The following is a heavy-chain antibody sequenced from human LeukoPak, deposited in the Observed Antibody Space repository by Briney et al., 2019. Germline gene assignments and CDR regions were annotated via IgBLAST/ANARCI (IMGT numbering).Heavy chain of an antibody. V-gene: IGHV3-9*01. CDR1: GFTFDDYA. D-gene: IGHD1-26*01. CDR2: ISWNSGSI. CDR3: ARGGYSGSYVSNNWFDP. Sequence: PGGSLRLSCAASGFTFDDYAMHWVRQAPGKGLEWVSGISWNSGSIGYADSVKGRFTISRDNSKNTLYLQMNSLRAEDTAVYYCARGGYSGSYVSNNWFDPWGQGTLVTVSS. J-gene: IGHJ5*02.